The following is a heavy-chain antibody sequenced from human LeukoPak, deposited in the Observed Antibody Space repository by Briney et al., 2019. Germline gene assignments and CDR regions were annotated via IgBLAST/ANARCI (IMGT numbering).Heavy chain of an antibody. CDR1: GFTFSSFP. CDR3: AKPTTSYSSGWYGSDY. Sequence: GGSLRLSCVASGFTFSSFPMNWVRQAPGKGLEWVSYISYSSSTIYYADSVKGRFTISRDNAKNSLYLQMNSLRAEDTAVYYCAKPTTSYSSGWYGSDYWGQGTLVTVSS. CDR2: ISYSSSTI. V-gene: IGHV3-48*01. D-gene: IGHD6-19*01. J-gene: IGHJ4*02.